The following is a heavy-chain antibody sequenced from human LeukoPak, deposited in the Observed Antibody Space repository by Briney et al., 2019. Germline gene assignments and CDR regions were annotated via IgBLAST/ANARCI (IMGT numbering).Heavy chain of an antibody. CDR1: GFTFSSYS. J-gene: IGHJ4*02. CDR3: AREVRGVIMGYFDY. CDR2: ISSTSSYI. D-gene: IGHD3-10*01. V-gene: IGHV3-21*01. Sequence: GGSLRLSCAASGFTFSSYSMNWVRQAPGKGLEWVSSISSTSSYIYYADSVKGRFAISRDNAKKSLYLQMNSLRVEDTAVYYCAREVRGVIMGYFDYWGQGTLVTVSS.